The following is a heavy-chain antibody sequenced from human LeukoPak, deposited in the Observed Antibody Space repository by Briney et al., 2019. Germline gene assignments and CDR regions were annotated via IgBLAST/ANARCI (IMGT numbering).Heavy chain of an antibody. D-gene: IGHD3-16*01. CDR3: ARVGGVGYYYYMDV. J-gene: IGHJ6*03. V-gene: IGHV4-38-2*01. CDR2: IHHSGST. CDR1: GYSISSGYY. Sequence: SETLSLTCAVSGYSISSGYYWGWIRQPPGKGLEWIGSIHHSGSTYYNPSLKSRVTISVDTSKNQFSLKLSSVTAADTAVYYCARVGGVGYYYYMDVWGKGTTVTVSS.